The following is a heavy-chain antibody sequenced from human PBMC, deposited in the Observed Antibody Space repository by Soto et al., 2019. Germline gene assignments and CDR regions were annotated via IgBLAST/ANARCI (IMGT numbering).Heavy chain of an antibody. CDR3: ARDRVGYCSSTSCYLVLDY. V-gene: IGHV3-7*01. CDR2: IKQDGSEK. CDR1: GFTFSSYW. D-gene: IGHD2-2*01. J-gene: IGHJ4*02. Sequence: GGSLRLSCAASGFTFSSYWMSWVRQAPGKGLEWVANIKQDGSEKYYVDSVKGRFTISRDNAKNSLYLQMNSLRAEDTAVYYCARDRVGYCSSTSCYLVLDYWGQGTLVTVSS.